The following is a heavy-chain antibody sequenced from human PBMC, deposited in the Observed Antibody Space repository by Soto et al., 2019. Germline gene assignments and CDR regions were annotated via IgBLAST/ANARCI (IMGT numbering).Heavy chain of an antibody. CDR2: INHSGST. V-gene: IGHV4-34*01. J-gene: IGHJ1*01. CDR3: ARGGPAAQIGYRRFQH. CDR1: GGSFSGYY. Sequence: SETLSLTCAVYGGSFSGYYWSWIRQPPGKGLEWIGEINHSGSTNYNPSLKSRVTISVDTSKNQFSPKLSSVTAADTAVYYCARGGPAAQIGYRRFQHWGQGTLVTVSS. D-gene: IGHD6-25*01.